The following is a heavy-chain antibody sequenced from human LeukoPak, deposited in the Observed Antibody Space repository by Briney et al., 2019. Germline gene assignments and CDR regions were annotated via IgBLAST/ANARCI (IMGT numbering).Heavy chain of an antibody. Sequence: GGSLRLSCAASGFTFSSYEMNWVRQAPGKGLEWVSYISSSGSTIYYADSVKGRFTISRDNAKNSLYLQMNSLRADDTAIYYCARDLYGDYSFDSWGQGTLVTVSS. V-gene: IGHV3-48*03. CDR3: ARDLYGDYSFDS. D-gene: IGHD4-17*01. CDR1: GFTFSSYE. CDR2: ISSSGSTI. J-gene: IGHJ4*02.